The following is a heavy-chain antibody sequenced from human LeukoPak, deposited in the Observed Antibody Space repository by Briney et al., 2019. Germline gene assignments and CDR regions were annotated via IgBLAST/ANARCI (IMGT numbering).Heavy chain of an antibody. CDR2: INEDGSIT. V-gene: IGHV3-74*01. D-gene: IGHD1-26*01. Sequence: GGSLRLFCAVSGFTFRTYWMHCVRQVPGEGLVWVSRINEDGSITNYADSVKGRFSISRDNAKNTLYLQMNSLRAEDTAVYYCGRDLGGRSGYWGQGTLVTVSS. CDR3: GRDLGGRSGY. J-gene: IGHJ4*02. CDR1: GFTFRTYW.